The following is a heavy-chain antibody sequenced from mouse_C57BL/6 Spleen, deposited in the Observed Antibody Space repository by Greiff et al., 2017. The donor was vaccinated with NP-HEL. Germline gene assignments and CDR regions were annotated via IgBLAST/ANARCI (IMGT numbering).Heavy chain of an antibody. Sequence: EVKLMESGPGLVKPSQSLSLTCSVTGYSITSGYYWNWIRQFPGNKLEWMGYISYDGSNNYNPSLKNRISITRDTSKNQFFLKLNSVTTEDTATYYCAGGLYYGSSFYAMDYWGQGTSVTVSS. J-gene: IGHJ4*01. CDR3: AGGLYYGSSFYAMDY. CDR2: ISYDGSN. D-gene: IGHD1-1*01. CDR1: GYSITSGYY. V-gene: IGHV3-6*01.